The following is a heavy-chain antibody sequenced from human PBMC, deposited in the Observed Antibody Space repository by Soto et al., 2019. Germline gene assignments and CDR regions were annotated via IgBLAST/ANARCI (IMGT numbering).Heavy chain of an antibody. CDR3: ARISVLYVAFDS. J-gene: IGHJ4*02. CDR2: IYHSGST. V-gene: IGHV4-61*01. D-gene: IGHD2-15*01. Sequence: SETLSLTCTVSGGSVNSGTFYWSWIRQPPGKGLEWIGYIYHSGSTKYNPSLKSGVTISVDTSKNRFSLKLTSVTAADTAVYYCARISVLYVAFDSWGQGALVTVSS. CDR1: GGSVNSGTFY.